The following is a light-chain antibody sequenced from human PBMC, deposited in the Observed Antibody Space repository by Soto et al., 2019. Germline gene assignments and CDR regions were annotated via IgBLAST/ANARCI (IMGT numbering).Light chain of an antibody. CDR1: QNIDNL. Sequence: DIQMTQSPSSLSASVGDRVTLTCRARQNIDNLLNWYHHKPGKAPKLLISGTSTLESGVPPGFSGSGCGTVFTLTISSLQAEHVGIYYCQQSFTSPTFGQGTKLEIK. CDR2: GTS. J-gene: IGKJ2*01. V-gene: IGKV1-39*01. CDR3: QQSFTSPT.